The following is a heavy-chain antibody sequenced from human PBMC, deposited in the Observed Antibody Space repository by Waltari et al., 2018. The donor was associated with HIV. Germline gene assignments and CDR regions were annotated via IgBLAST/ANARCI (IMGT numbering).Heavy chain of an antibody. CDR2: INYGGTA. D-gene: IGHD5-12*01. CDR1: GFTFNNGW. Sequence: EVQLAESGGGLVKPGESLRLSCAASGFTFNNGWMHWSRQAPGKGLEWLGLINYGGTAEYAAPVRGRFTISRDDSKNTLYLQMNSLKIEDTAVYYCTTGFGGYDDGFDFWGQGTMVTVSS. V-gene: IGHV3-15*01. CDR3: TTGFGGYDDGFDF. J-gene: IGHJ3*01.